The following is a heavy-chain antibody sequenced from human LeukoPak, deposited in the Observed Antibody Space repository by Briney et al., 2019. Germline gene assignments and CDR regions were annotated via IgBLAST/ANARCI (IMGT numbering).Heavy chain of an antibody. J-gene: IGHJ6*03. D-gene: IGHD6-13*01. CDR2: MNPNSGNT. CDR1: GYTFTGYD. V-gene: IGHV1-8*01. Sequence: GASVKVSCKASGYTFTGYDINWVRQATGQGLEWMGWMNPNSGNTGYAQKFQGRVTMTRNTSISTAYMELSSLRSEDTAVYYCARVYSSSQNYYYYYYMDVWGKGTTVTISS. CDR3: ARVYSSSQNYYYYYYMDV.